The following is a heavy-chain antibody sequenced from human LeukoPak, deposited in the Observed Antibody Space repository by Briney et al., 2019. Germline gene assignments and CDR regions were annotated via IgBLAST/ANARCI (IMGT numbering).Heavy chain of an antibody. D-gene: IGHD2-2*02. V-gene: IGHV1-69*05. Sequence: ASVKVSCKASGGTFSSYAISWVRQAPGQGLEWMGGIIPIFGTANYAQKFQGRVTITTDESTSTAYMELSSLRSEDTAVYYCARWSRGYCSSTSCYTSENWFDPWGQGTLVTVSS. CDR2: IIPIFGTA. CDR3: ARWSRGYCSSTSCYTSENWFDP. J-gene: IGHJ5*02. CDR1: GGTFSSYA.